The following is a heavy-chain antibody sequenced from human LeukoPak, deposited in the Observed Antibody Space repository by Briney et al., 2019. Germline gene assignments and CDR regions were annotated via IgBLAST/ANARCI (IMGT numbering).Heavy chain of an antibody. V-gene: IGHV1-8*01. Sequence: ASVKVSCKASGYTFTSYDINWVRQATGQGLEWMGWMNPNSGNTGYAQKFQGRVTMTRNTSISTAYMELSSLRSEDTAVYYCARDLELWSYSSGLDAFDIWGQGTMVTVSS. J-gene: IGHJ3*02. CDR2: MNPNSGNT. D-gene: IGHD6-19*01. CDR3: ARDLELWSYSSGLDAFDI. CDR1: GYTFTSYD.